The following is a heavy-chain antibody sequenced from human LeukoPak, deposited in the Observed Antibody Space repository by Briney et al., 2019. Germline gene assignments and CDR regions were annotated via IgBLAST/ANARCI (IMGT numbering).Heavy chain of an antibody. D-gene: IGHD3-22*01. Sequence: PGGSLRLSCAASGFTFRSYWMHWVRQAPGKGLVWVSRTNRDDSDTSYADSVRGRFTISRDKAKSTLYLQMNSLRVEDTAVYYCARSANYFDTSGQDYWGQGTLVTVSS. V-gene: IGHV3-74*01. CDR3: ARSANYFDTSGQDY. CDR1: GFTFRSYW. CDR2: TNRDDSDT. J-gene: IGHJ4*02.